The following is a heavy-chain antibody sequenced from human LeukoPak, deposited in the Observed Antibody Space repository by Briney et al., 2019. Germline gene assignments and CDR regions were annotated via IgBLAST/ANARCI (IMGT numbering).Heavy chain of an antibody. Sequence: ASVNVSCKPSEYTFTRYDINWVRQATGQGLEWMGWMNPNSGNTGYAQKFQGRVTMTRNTSRSTAYLELSSLRSEDTGVYYCARNLITMFGVVIQAFAYWGQGTLVTVSS. D-gene: IGHD3-3*01. CDR2: MNPNSGNT. J-gene: IGHJ4*02. CDR1: EYTFTRYD. V-gene: IGHV1-8*01. CDR3: ARNLITMFGVVIQAFAY.